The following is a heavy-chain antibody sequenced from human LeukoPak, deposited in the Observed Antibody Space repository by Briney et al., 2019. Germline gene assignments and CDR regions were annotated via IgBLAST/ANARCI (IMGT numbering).Heavy chain of an antibody. V-gene: IGHV3-7*01. D-gene: IGHD6-19*01. CDR1: GFTFSSYW. CDR2: IKQDGSEK. J-gene: IGHJ4*02. Sequence: GGSLRLSCAASGFTFSSYWMSWVRQAPGKGLEWVANIKQDGSEKYYVDSVKGRFTISRDNAKNSLYLQMNSLRAEDTAVYYCAREVVSSGWYRGTYFDSRGQGTLVTVSS. CDR3: AREVVSSGWYRGTYFDS.